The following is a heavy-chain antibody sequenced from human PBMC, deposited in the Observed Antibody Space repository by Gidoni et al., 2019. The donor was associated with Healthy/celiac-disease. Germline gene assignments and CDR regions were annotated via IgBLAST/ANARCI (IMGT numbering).Heavy chain of an antibody. D-gene: IGHD5-12*01. J-gene: IGHJ4*02. CDR1: VGSISSSNW. CDR2: IYHSGST. Sequence: QVQLQESGPGLVKPSGTLSLTCAVSVGSISSSNWWSWVRQPPGKGLEWIGEIYHSGSTNYTPALKSRVTIAVDKSKNQFSRKLSSGTAADTAVYYCARAEWLRFLDYWGQGTLVTVSS. V-gene: IGHV4-4*02. CDR3: ARAEWLRFLDY.